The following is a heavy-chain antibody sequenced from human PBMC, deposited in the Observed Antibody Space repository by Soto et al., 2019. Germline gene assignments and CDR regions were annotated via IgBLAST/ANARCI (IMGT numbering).Heavy chain of an antibody. CDR3: SRVDPGETSPFDH. CDR2: INACNGNT. D-gene: IGHD3-10*01. Sequence: GASVKVSCKASGYAFTWFYIHWVRQAPGQRLEWMGWINACNGNTKYSQNFQGRVTITRDTSTSTVYMEVSSLRSEDTAVYYCSRVDPGETSPFDHWGQGTLVTVSS. V-gene: IGHV1-3*01. J-gene: IGHJ4*02. CDR1: GYAFTWFY.